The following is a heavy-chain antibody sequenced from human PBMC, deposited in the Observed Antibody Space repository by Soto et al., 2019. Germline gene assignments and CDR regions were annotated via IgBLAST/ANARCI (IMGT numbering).Heavy chain of an antibody. CDR1: GGSISSGGYY. J-gene: IGHJ4*02. CDR2: IYYSGST. Sequence: SETLSLTCTVSGGSISSGGYYWSWIRQHPGKGLEWIGYIYYSGSTYYNPSLKSRVTISVDTSKNQFSLKLSSVTAADTAVYYCARDFGGYCSSTSCPTPHWGQGTLVTVS. CDR3: ARDFGGYCSSTSCPTPH. D-gene: IGHD2-2*01. V-gene: IGHV4-31*02.